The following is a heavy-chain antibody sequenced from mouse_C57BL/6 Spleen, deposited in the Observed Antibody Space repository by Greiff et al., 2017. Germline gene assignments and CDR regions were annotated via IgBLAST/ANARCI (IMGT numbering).Heavy chain of an antibody. CDR2: ISGGGGNT. CDR3: ARREDGRGYAMDY. V-gene: IGHV5-9*01. D-gene: IGHD1-1*02. CDR1: GFTFSSYT. Sequence: EVKLMESGGGLVKPGGSLKLSCAASGFTFSSYTMSWVRQTPEKRLEWVATISGGGGNTYYPDSVKGRFTISRDNAKNTLYLQMSSLWSEDTALYYCARREDGRGYAMDYWGQGTSVTVSS. J-gene: IGHJ4*01.